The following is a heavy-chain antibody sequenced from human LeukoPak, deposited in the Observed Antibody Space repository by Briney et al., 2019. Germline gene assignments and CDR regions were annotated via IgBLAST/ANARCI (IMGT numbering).Heavy chain of an antibody. CDR1: GFTFSSYA. V-gene: IGHV3-64*01. Sequence: GGSLRLSCAASGFTFSSYAMHWVRQAPGKGLEYVSAISSNGGSTYYANSAKGRFTISRDNSKNTLYLQMGSLRAEDMAVYYCAREQNNYDYVWGSYRPGPIPEYYFDYWGQGTLVTVSS. CDR2: ISSNGGST. D-gene: IGHD3-16*02. J-gene: IGHJ4*02. CDR3: AREQNNYDYVWGSYRPGPIPEYYFDY.